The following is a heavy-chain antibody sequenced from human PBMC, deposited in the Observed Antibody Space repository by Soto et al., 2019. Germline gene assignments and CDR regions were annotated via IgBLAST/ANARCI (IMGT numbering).Heavy chain of an antibody. CDR3: APSGCSSTSCWRGWFDP. J-gene: IGHJ5*02. Sequence: SETLSLTCTVSGGSISSSSYYWGWIRQPPGKGLEWIGSIYYSGSTYYNPSLKSRVTISVDTSKNQFSLKLSSVTAADTAVYYCAPSGCSSTSCWRGWFDPWGQGTMVTV. CDR2: IYYSGST. D-gene: IGHD2-2*01. V-gene: IGHV4-39*01. CDR1: GGSISSSSYY.